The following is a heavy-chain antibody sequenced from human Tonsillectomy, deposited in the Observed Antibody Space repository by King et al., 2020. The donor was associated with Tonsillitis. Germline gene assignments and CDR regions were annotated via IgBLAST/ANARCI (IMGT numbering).Heavy chain of an antibody. CDR2: MDCSGST. V-gene: IGHV4-39*01. J-gene: IGHJ6*03. Sequence: QLQESGPGLVKPSETLSLTCIVSGGTISSSSYYWGWIRQPPGKGLEWIGSMDCSGSTYYNSSLKSRVTISGDTSKNQFSLKLTSVTAADTAVYYCARRGIVPAARDFYYYSMDVWGKGTTVTVSS. CDR3: ARRGIVPAARDFYYYSMDV. D-gene: IGHD2-2*01. CDR1: GGTISSSSYY.